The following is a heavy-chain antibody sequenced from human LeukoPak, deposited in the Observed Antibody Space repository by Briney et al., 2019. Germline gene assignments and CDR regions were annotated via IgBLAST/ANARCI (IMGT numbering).Heavy chain of an antibody. V-gene: IGHV3-11*06. J-gene: IGHJ4*02. CDR1: GFTFSDYY. D-gene: IGHD6-19*01. CDR2: ISSSSSYT. CDR3: ARVKGPKRSAGDY. Sequence: GGSLRLSCAASGFTFSDYYMSWIRQAPGKGLEWVSYISSSSSYTNYADSVKGRFTISRDNAKNSLYLQMNNLRAEDTAVYYCARVKGPKRSAGDYWGQGTLVTVSS.